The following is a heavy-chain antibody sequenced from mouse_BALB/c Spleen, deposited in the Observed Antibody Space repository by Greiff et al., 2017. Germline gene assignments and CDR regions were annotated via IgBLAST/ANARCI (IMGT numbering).Heavy chain of an antibody. CDR2: ISSGSSTI. Sequence: EVKLVESGGGLVQPGGSRKLSCAASGFTFSSFGMHWVRQAPEKGLEWVAYISSGSSTIYYADTVKGRFTISRDNPKNTLFLQMTSLRSEDTAMYYCARNPVYYGNYLDYWGQGTTLTVSS. CDR3: ARNPVYYGNYLDY. D-gene: IGHD2-1*01. V-gene: IGHV5-17*02. CDR1: GFTFSSFG. J-gene: IGHJ2*01.